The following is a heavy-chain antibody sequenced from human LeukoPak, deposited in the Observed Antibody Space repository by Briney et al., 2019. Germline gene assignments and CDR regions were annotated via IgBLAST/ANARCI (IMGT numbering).Heavy chain of an antibody. CDR2: IYYSGST. D-gene: IGHD4-23*01. V-gene: IGHV4-59*01. Sequence: SETLSLTCTVSGGSISSYYWSWIRQPPGKGLEWIGYIYYSGSTNYNPSLKSRVTISVHTSKNQFSPMLSSVTAADTAVYYCASSPVDYGGKDINWFDPWGQGTLVTVSS. CDR3: ASSPVDYGGKDINWFDP. J-gene: IGHJ5*02. CDR1: GGSISSYY.